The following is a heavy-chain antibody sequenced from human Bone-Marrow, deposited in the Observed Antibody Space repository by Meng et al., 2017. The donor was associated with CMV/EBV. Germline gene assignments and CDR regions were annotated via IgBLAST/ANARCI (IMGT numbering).Heavy chain of an antibody. V-gene: IGHV1-46*01. CDR1: GYVFSDYY. D-gene: IGHD3-3*01. Sequence: ASVKVSCKASGYVFSDYYVHYIRQAPGQGLEWMGIINPSGGSTSYAQKFQGRVTMTRDTSTSTVYMELSSLRSVDTAVYYCARGHGLGRFRGNWFDPWRQGTLVTVSS. CDR3: ARGHGLGRFRGNWFDP. J-gene: IGHJ5*02. CDR2: INPSGGST.